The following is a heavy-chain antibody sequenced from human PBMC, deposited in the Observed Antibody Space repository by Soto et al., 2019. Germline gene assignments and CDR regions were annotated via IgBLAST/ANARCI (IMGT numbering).Heavy chain of an antibody. V-gene: IGHV3-15*07. D-gene: IGHD3-22*01. CDR2: IKSKTDGGTT. Sequence: GGSLRLSCAASGFTFSNAWMSWFRQAPGKGLEWVGRIKSKTDGGTTDYAAPVKGRFTISRDDSKNTLYLQMNSLKTEDTAVYYCTTGNYYDSSGYYCFDYWGQGTLVTVSS. J-gene: IGHJ4*02. CDR3: TTGNYYDSSGYYCFDY. CDR1: GFTFSNAW.